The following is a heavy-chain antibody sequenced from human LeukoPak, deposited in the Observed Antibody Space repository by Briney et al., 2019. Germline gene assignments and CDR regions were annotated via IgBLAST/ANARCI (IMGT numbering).Heavy chain of an antibody. D-gene: IGHD4-17*01. CDR2: IYCSGST. CDR3: ARAGYYGDFDY. Sequence: PSETLSLACSVFGGSISSYYWSWIRQPPGKGLEWIGYIYCSGSTNYNPSLKSRVTISVDTSKNQFSLKMSSETAADKAVNYCARAGYYGDFDYWGQGTLVTVSS. V-gene: IGHV4-59*01. J-gene: IGHJ4*02. CDR1: GGSISSYY.